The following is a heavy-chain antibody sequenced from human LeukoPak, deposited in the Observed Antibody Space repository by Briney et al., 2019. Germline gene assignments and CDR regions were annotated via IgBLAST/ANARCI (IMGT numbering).Heavy chain of an antibody. CDR2: INHSGST. D-gene: IGHD3-22*01. V-gene: IGHV4-34*01. CDR1: GGSFSGYY. Sequence: PSETLSLTCAVYGGSFSGYYWSWLRQPPGKGLEWIGEINHSGSTNYNPSLKSRVTISVDTSKNQFSLKLSSVTAADTAVYYCARGHAFYYDSSGLSFEIGGSDYWGQGTLVTVSS. CDR3: ARGHAFYYDSSGLSFEIGGSDY. J-gene: IGHJ4*02.